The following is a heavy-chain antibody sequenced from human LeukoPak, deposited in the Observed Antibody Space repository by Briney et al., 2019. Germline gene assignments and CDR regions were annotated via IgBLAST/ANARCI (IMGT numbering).Heavy chain of an antibody. Sequence: ASVNVSCKASGYTFTGYYIHWVRQAPGQGLEWMGRIHCKSGGTTYAQKFQGRVTMTRDTSISTAYMDLSRLRSDDTAVYYCARDRYSGYDLVGDFDYWGQGTLVTVSS. CDR1: GYTFTGYY. J-gene: IGHJ4*02. CDR2: IHCKSGGT. D-gene: IGHD5-12*01. CDR3: ARDRYSGYDLVGDFDY. V-gene: IGHV1-2*06.